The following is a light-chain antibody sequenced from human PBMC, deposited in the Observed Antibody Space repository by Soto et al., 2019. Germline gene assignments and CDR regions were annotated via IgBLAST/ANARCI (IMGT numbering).Light chain of an antibody. V-gene: IGLV2-14*01. CDR1: SSDVGGYNY. Sequence: QSALTQPASVSGSPGQSLTISCTGTSSDVGGYNYVSWYQQHPGKAPKLMIYDVSNRPSGVSNRFSGSKSGNTASLTISGLQAEDEADYYCSSYTSISTYVVFGGGTKLTVL. J-gene: IGLJ2*01. CDR2: DVS. CDR3: SSYTSISTYVV.